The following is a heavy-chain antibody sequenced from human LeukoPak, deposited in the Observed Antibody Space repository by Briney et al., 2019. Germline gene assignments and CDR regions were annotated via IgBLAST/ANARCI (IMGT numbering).Heavy chain of an antibody. J-gene: IGHJ6*03. CDR3: ARHTYYYGSGAFMDV. D-gene: IGHD3-10*01. CDR1: GGSFSGYY. Sequence: SETLSLTCAVYGGSFSGYYWSWIRQPPGKGLEWIGEINHSGSTNYNPSLKSRVTISVDTSKNQFSLKLSSVTAADTAVYYCARHTYYYGSGAFMDVWGKGTTVTI. CDR2: INHSGST. V-gene: IGHV4-34*01.